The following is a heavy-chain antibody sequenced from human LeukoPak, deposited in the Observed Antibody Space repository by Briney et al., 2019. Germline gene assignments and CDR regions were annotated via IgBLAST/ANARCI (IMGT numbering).Heavy chain of an antibody. D-gene: IGHD2-2*01. CDR3: ARDLVPAAIRGVFDY. J-gene: IGHJ4*02. CDR1: GGSISSGSYY. CDR2: IYHSGST. Sequence: SETLSLTGTVSGGSISSGSYYWGWIRQPPGKGLEWIGSIYHSGSTYYNPSLKSRVTISVDTSKNQFSLKLSSVTAADTAVYYCARDLVPAAIRGVFDYWGQGTLVTVSS. V-gene: IGHV4-39*07.